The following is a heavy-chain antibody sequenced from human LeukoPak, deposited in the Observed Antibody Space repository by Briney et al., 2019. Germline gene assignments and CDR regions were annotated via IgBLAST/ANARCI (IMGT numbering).Heavy chain of an antibody. CDR2: INAGNGNT. CDR3: ARGYGDYVLYDY. CDR1: GYTFTSYA. D-gene: IGHD4-17*01. J-gene: IGHJ4*02. V-gene: IGHV1-3*01. Sequence: ASVKVSCTASGYTFTSYAMHWVRQAPGQRLEWMGWINAGNGNTKYSQKFQGRVTITRDTSASTAYMELSSLRSEDTAVYYCARGYGDYVLYDYWGQGTLVTVSS.